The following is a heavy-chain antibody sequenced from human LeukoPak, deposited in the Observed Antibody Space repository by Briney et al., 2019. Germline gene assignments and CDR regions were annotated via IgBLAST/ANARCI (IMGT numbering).Heavy chain of an antibody. CDR2: IRRKANNYAT. V-gene: IGHV3-73*01. CDR3: SSGPSGWTEFFQH. D-gene: IGHD6-19*01. Sequence: PGGSLRLSCAASGFTFSDSTMHWVRQASGKGLEWVARIRRKANNYATEYGASVKGRFTISRDDAKNTAYLQMNSLKTEDTAIYYCSSGPSGWTEFFQHWGQGTLVTVSS. CDR1: GFTFSDST. J-gene: IGHJ1*01.